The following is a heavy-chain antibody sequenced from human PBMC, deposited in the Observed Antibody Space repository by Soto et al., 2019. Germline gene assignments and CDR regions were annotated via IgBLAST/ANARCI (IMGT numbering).Heavy chain of an antibody. CDR1: GFILSSHA. CDR2: TSYDGSNK. V-gene: IGHV3-30-3*01. Sequence: QVQLVESGGGVVQPGRSLRLCCTASGFILSSHAMHWVRQAPGKGLDPVASTSYDGSNKYHADSVKGRFTICRDNSKNTLSLQMSSLRAEDTAVYYGAREMGYCVSTSCPFDYWGQGTLVTVSS. CDR3: AREMGYCVSTSCPFDY. D-gene: IGHD2-2*01. J-gene: IGHJ4*02.